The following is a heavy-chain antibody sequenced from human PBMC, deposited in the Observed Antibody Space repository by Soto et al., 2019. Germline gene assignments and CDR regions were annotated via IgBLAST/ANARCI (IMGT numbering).Heavy chain of an antibody. D-gene: IGHD1-26*01. Sequence: QVQLVESGGGVVQPGRSLRLSCAASGFTFSSYAMHWVRQAPGTGLEWVAVISYDGRDKYYPDSVKGRFTISRDNSKNTLYLQMNSLRAEDTGVYYCARSAGGSYPQYDYWGQGTLVTVSS. CDR2: ISYDGRDK. CDR1: GFTFSSYA. J-gene: IGHJ4*02. V-gene: IGHV3-30*04. CDR3: ARSAGGSYPQYDY.